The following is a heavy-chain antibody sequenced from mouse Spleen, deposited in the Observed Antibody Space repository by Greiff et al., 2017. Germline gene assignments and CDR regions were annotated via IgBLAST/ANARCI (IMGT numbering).Heavy chain of an antibody. Sequence: ESGPGLVKPSQSLSLTCSVTGYSITSGYYWXXIRQFPGNKLEWMGYISYDGSNNYNPSLKNRISITRDTSKNQFFLKLNSVTTEDTATYYCASGDGSSWFAYWGQGTLVTVSA. CDR3: ASGDGSSWFAY. V-gene: IGHV3-6*01. CDR1: GYSITSGYY. D-gene: IGHD1-1*01. CDR2: ISYDGSN. J-gene: IGHJ3*01.